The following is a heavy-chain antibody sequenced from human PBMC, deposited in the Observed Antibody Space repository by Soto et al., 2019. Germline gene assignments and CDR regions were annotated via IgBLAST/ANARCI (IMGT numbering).Heavy chain of an antibody. CDR2: IYYSGST. Sequence: QVQLQESGPGLVKPSQTLSLTCTVSGGSISSGGYYWSWIRQHPGKGLEWIGYIYYSGSTYYNPSLKSRLTISVDTSKNQFSLKLSSVTAADTAVYYCARCDVITNNWFDPWGQGTLVTVSS. J-gene: IGHJ5*02. CDR1: GGSISSGGYY. V-gene: IGHV4-31*03. D-gene: IGHD3-22*01. CDR3: ARCDVITNNWFDP.